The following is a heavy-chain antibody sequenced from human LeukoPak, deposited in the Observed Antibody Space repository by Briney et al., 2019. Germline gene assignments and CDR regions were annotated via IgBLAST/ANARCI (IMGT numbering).Heavy chain of an antibody. J-gene: IGHJ5*02. CDR3: TRRPYCSGGSCYGTGAWFDP. Sequence: SETLSLTCGVYGGSFSGYYWSWIRQPPGKGLEWIGEINDSGSTNYNPSLKSRATISADTSKNQFSLNLSSVTAADTAVYYCTRRPYCSGGSCYGTGAWFDPWGQGTLVTVSS. D-gene: IGHD2-15*01. CDR1: GGSFSGYY. V-gene: IGHV4-34*03. CDR2: INDSGST.